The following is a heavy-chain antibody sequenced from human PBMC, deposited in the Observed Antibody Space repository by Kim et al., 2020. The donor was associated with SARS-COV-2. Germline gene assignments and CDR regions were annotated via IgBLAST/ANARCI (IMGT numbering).Heavy chain of an antibody. CDR3: AREEGGEVPADRSFDY. CDR1: GGSISSYY. V-gene: IGHV4-4*07. Sequence: SETLSLTCTVSGGSISSYYWSWIRQPAGKGLEWIGRIYTSGSTNYNPSLKSRVTMSVDTSKNQFSLKLSSVTAADTAVYYCAREEGGEVPADRSFDYWGQGTLVTVSS. J-gene: IGHJ4*02. CDR2: IYTSGST. D-gene: IGHD2-2*01.